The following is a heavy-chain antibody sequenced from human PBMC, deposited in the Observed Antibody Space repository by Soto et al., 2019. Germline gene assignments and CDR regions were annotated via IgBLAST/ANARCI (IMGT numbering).Heavy chain of an antibody. Sequence: QVQLQESGPGLVKPSETLSLTCTVSGGSISSYYWSWIRQPPGKGLEWIGYIYYSGSTNYNPSLRCGVPISEATSKNRFSLKLSSVTAADTAVYYWGRDFFGPARGDDVFDIWGKGKMVTVSS. J-gene: IGHJ3*02. CDR2: IYYSGST. D-gene: IGHD3-3*01. CDR1: GGSISSYY. CDR3: GRDFFGPARGDDVFDI. V-gene: IGHV4-59*01.